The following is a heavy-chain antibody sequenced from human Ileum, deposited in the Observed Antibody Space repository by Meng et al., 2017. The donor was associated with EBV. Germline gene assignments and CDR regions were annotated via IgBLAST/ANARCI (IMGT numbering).Heavy chain of an antibody. J-gene: IGHJ4*02. Sequence: VQRAVAGGGWGPPGRSHGLSCSVSGFTFSRHAMHWVRQAPGKGLEWVATIPYHGNTEYYADSVKGRFTISRDNSKNMLYLQMNSLRAEDTAVYYCARDPDKSGWPDDFDYWGQGTLVTVSS. D-gene: IGHD6-19*01. V-gene: IGHV3-30*04. CDR3: ARDPDKSGWPDDFDY. CDR1: GFTFSRHA. CDR2: IPYHGNTE.